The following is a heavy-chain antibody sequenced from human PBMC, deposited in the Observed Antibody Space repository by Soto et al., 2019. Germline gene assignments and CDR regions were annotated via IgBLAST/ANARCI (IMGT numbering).Heavy chain of an antibody. CDR3: ARRRGGYDLGGFDY. CDR2: IYYSGST. Sequence: SETLSLTCTVSGGSISSSSYYWGWIRQPPGKGLEWIGSIYYSGSTYYNPSLKSRVTISVDTSKNQFSLKLSSVTAADTAVYYCARRRGGYDLGGFDYWGQGTLVTVSS. CDR1: GGSISSSSYY. D-gene: IGHD5-12*01. V-gene: IGHV4-39*01. J-gene: IGHJ4*02.